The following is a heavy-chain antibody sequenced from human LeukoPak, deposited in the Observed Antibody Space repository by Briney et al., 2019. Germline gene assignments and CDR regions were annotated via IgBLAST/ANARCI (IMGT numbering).Heavy chain of an antibody. J-gene: IGHJ4*02. CDR3: ARHTTLVRGGLAEIDY. D-gene: IGHD2/OR15-2a*01. V-gene: IGHV5-51*01. CDR2: IYPGDSDT. Sequence: GESLQISCQGSGYSFTSYWIGWVRQMPGKGLEWMGIIYPGDSDTRYSPSFQGQVTISADKSISTAYLQWSSLKAPDTAMYYCARHTTLVRGGLAEIDYWGQGTLVTVSS. CDR1: GYSFTSYW.